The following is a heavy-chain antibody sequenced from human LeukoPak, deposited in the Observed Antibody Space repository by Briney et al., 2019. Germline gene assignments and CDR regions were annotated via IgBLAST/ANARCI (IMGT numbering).Heavy chain of an antibody. CDR2: IYHSGST. Sequence: SETLSLTCAVSGYSISSGYYWGWIRQPPGKGLEWIGSIYHSGSTYYNPSLKSRVTISVDTSKNQFSLKLSSVTAADTAGYYCARREMWWWAIDYWGQGTLVTVSS. CDR1: GYSISSGYY. V-gene: IGHV4-38-2*01. CDR3: ARREMWWWAIDY. D-gene: IGHD2-21*01. J-gene: IGHJ4*02.